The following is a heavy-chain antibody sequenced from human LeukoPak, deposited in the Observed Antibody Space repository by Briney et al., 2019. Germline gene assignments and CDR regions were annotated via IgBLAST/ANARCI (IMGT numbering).Heavy chain of an antibody. Sequence: GASVKVSCKASGGTFSSYAISWVRQAPGQGLEWMGGIIPIFGTANYAQKFQGRVTITADESTSTAYMELSSLRSEDTAVYYCASLPAVYSSGWPFDYWGQGTLVTVSS. CDR2: IIPIFGTA. J-gene: IGHJ4*02. D-gene: IGHD6-19*01. CDR3: ASLPAVYSSGWPFDY. CDR1: GGTFSSYA. V-gene: IGHV1-69*13.